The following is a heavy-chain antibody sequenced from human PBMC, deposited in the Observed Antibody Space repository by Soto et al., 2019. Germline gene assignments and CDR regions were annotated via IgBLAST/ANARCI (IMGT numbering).Heavy chain of an antibody. D-gene: IGHD6-13*01. CDR1: GYTFTSYW. Sequence: GESLKISCKGSGYTFTSYWITWVRQMPGKGLEWMGRIDPSDSSTNYSPSFQGQVTISADKSISTAYLQWSSLKASDTAMYYCATHRAAAAFYYYYGMDVWGQGTTVTV. CDR2: IDPSDSST. V-gene: IGHV5-10-1*04. J-gene: IGHJ6*02. CDR3: ATHRAAAAFYYYYGMDV.